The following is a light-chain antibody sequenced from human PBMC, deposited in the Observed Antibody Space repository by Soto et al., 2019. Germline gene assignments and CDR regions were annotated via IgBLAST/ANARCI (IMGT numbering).Light chain of an antibody. CDR1: SSNIGSNT. V-gene: IGLV1-44*01. CDR3: AAWADSLNVVV. Sequence: QSVLTQPPSASGTPGQRVTISCSGSSSNIGSNTVNWYQQLPGTAPKLLFYNNSKRPSAVPDRLSGSKSGTSASLAISGVQSAHEADYYCAAWADSLNVVVFGGGTKVTVL. J-gene: IGLJ2*01. CDR2: NNS.